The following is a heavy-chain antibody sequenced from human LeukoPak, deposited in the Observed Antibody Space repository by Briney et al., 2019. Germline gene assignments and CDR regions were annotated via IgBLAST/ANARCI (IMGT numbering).Heavy chain of an antibody. D-gene: IGHD3-22*01. CDR1: GFTFSSYG. CDR2: IWYDGSNK. J-gene: IGHJ4*02. CDR3: ARYHYDSSGYPYYFDY. Sequence: GGSLRLSCAASGFTFSSYGMHWVRQAPGKGLEWVAVIWYDGSNKYYADSVKGRFTISRDNSKNTVFLQLNSLRAEDTAVYYCARYHYDSSGYPYYFDYWGQGTLVTVSS. V-gene: IGHV3-33*01.